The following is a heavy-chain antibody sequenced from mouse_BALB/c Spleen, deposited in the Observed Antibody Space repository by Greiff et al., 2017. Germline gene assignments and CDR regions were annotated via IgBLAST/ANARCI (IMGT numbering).Heavy chain of an antibody. J-gene: IGHJ4*01. Sequence: QVQLQQPGAELVKPGTSVKLSCKASGYNFTSYWINWVKLRPGQGLEWIGDIYPGSGSTNYNEKFKSKATLTVDTSSSTAYMQLSSLASEDSALYYCARDYYGPYAMDYWGQGTSVTVSS. CDR1: GYNFTSYW. CDR3: ARDYYGPYAMDY. V-gene: IGHV1-55*01. D-gene: IGHD1-2*01. CDR2: IYPGSGST.